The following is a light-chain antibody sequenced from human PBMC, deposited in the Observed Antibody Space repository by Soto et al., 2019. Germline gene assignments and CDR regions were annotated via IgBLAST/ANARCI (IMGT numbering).Light chain of an antibody. CDR1: SSDIGYYNS. V-gene: IGLV2-14*01. CDR2: EVT. J-gene: IGLJ1*01. Sequence: QSALTQPASVSGSPGQSITISCTGTSSDIGYYNSVFWLQQHPGKAPKLIIFEVTNRPSGISDRFSGSKSGNTASLTISGLQAEDEGHYYCSSLTTSNTYVFGTGTKLTVL. CDR3: SSLTTSNTYV.